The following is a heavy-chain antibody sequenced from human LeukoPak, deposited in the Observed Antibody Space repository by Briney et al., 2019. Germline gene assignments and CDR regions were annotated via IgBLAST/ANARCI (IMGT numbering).Heavy chain of an antibody. CDR3: ARGRKRFGETGPSYYFDY. CDR1: GYTFTSYA. V-gene: IGHV1-3*03. CDR2: INAGNGNT. D-gene: IGHD3-10*01. Sequence: GASVKVSCKASGYTFTSYAMHWVRQAPGQRLEWMGWINAGNGNTKYSQEFQGRVTITRDTSASTAYMELSSLRSEDMAVYYCARGRKRFGETGPSYYFDYWGQGTLVTVSS. J-gene: IGHJ4*02.